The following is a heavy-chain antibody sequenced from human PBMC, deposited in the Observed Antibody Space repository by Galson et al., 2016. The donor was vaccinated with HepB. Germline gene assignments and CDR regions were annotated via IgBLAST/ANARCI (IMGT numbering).Heavy chain of an antibody. CDR3: VRQPTYGYPFDY. CDR1: GLIFSKYT. Sequence: SLRLSCAAPGLIFSKYTMHWVRQAPGKGLQYVAGISYNGGTTHHADSVKGRFTISRDNSKNTLYLQMSSLRVEDTSVYFCVRQPTYGYPFDYWGQGTLVTVSS. CDR2: ISYNGGTT. V-gene: IGHV3-64D*08. D-gene: IGHD5-18*01. J-gene: IGHJ4*02.